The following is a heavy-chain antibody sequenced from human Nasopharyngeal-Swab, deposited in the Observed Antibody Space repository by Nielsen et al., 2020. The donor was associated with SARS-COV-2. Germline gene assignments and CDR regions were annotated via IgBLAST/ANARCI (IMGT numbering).Heavy chain of an antibody. Sequence: GESLKISCAGSGFTFSTYTMTWIRQAQGKGLEWVSSIGSSSTYIDYAESVKGRFTISRDNAKNSMSLQMNNLRAEDTALYYCTRDHRGTALYWGRGTLVAVSS. D-gene: IGHD3-10*01. CDR2: IGSSSTYI. CDR3: TRDHRGTALY. J-gene: IGHJ4*01. V-gene: IGHV3-21*01. CDR1: GFTFSTYT.